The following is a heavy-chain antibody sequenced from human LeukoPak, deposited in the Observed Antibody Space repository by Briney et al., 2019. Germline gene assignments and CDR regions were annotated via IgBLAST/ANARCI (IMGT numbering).Heavy chain of an antibody. Sequence: SETLSLTCAVYGESSSGYYWSWIRQPPGKGLEWIGEINQSGSTNYNPSLKSRVTISVDTSKNQFSLKLSSVTAADTALYYCARGRRPPLIPSAIYYYYHMDVWGKGTTVTVSS. CDR1: GESSSGYY. D-gene: IGHD2-2*02. CDR2: INQSGST. J-gene: IGHJ6*03. V-gene: IGHV4-34*01. CDR3: ARGRRPPLIPSAIYYYYHMDV.